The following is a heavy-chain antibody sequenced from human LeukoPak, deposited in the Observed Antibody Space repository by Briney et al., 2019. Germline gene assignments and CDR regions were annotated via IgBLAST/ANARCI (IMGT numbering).Heavy chain of an antibody. D-gene: IGHD1-7*01. CDR2: IDNDGTMT. Sequence: PGGSLRLSCAASGFSLYGNWMHWVRQAPGKGLVWVSRIDNDGTMTHYADFVKGRFTISRDNAKNTLNLQMNSLRVEDTAMYYCARGTSPEPWGQGTLVTVFS. J-gene: IGHJ5*02. CDR1: GFSLYGNW. V-gene: IGHV3-74*01. CDR3: ARGTSPEP.